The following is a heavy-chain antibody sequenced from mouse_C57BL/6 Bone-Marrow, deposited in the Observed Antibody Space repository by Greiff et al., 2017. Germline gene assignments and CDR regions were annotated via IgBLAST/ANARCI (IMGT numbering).Heavy chain of an antibody. V-gene: IGHV1-15*01. Sequence: QVQLQQSGAELVRPGASVTLSCKASGYTFTDYEMHWVKQTPVHGLEWIGAIDPETGGTAYNQKFKGKAILATDKASSTPYMELRSLTSEDTAVYYCTSFNYYGSSSDYWGQGTTLTVSS. D-gene: IGHD1-1*01. CDR1: GYTFTDYE. CDR2: IDPETGGT. J-gene: IGHJ2*01. CDR3: TSFNYYGSSSDY.